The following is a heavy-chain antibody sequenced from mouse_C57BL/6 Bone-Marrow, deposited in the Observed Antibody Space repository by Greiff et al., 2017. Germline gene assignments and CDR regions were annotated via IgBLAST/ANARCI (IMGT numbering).Heavy chain of an antibody. D-gene: IGHD2-3*01. CDR2: IDPSDSYT. CDR3: AREGWLLPYWYFDV. Sequence: QVQLQQSGAELVRPGPSVKLSCKASGYTFTSYWMHWVKQRPGQGLEWIGVIDPSDSYTNYNQKFKGKATLTVDTSSSTAYMQLSSLTSEDSAVYYCAREGWLLPYWYFDVWGTGTTVTVSS. V-gene: IGHV1-59*01. J-gene: IGHJ1*03. CDR1: GYTFTSYW.